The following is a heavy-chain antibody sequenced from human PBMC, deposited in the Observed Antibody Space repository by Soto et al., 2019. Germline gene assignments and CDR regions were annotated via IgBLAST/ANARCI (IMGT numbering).Heavy chain of an antibody. CDR2: IIPILGIA. Sequence: QVQLVQSGAEVKKPGSSVKVSCKASGGTFSSYTISWVRQAPGQGLEWMGRIIPILGIANYAQKFQGRVTITADKSTSTACMELRSMRSEDTAVYYCARAPYYILTGRTNGFDYWGQGTLVIVSS. D-gene: IGHD3-9*01. CDR3: ARAPYYILTGRTNGFDY. CDR1: GGTFSSYT. J-gene: IGHJ4*02. V-gene: IGHV1-69*02.